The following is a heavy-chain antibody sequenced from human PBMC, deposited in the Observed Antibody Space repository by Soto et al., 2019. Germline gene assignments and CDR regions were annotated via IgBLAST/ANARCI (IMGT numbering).Heavy chain of an antibody. CDR2: IDPSDSYT. CDR3: ARRPIAAAGRYYYYGMDV. Sequence: GESLKISCKGSGYSFTSYWISWVHQMPGKGLEWIGRIDPSDSYTNYSPSFQGHVTISADKSISTAYLQWSSLKASDTAMYYCARRPIAAAGRYYYYGMDVWGQGTTATVSS. D-gene: IGHD6-13*01. V-gene: IGHV5-10-1*01. CDR1: GYSFTSYW. J-gene: IGHJ6*02.